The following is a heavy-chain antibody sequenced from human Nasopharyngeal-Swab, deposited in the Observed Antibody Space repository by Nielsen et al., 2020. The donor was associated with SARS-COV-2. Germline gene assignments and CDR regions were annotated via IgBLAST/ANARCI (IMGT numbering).Heavy chain of an antibody. Sequence: SLKISCAASKFTFDDYAMHWVRQAPGKGLEWVSGISWNSGSIGYADSVKGRFTLSRDKAKNSLYLRMNSLRAEDTALYYCAKDISDYGGNSFDYWGQGTLVSVSS. CDR3: AKDISDYGGNSFDY. J-gene: IGHJ4*02. V-gene: IGHV3-9*01. CDR1: KFTFDDYA. D-gene: IGHD4-23*01. CDR2: ISWNSGSI.